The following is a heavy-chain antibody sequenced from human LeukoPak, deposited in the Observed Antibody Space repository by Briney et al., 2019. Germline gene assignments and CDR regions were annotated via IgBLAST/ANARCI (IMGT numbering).Heavy chain of an antibody. CDR3: ASPSRGDAFDI. Sequence: GRSLRLSCAASGFTFDDYAMHWVRQAPGKGLEWVSGISWNSGSIGYADSVKGRFTISRDNAENSLYLQMNSLRAEDTALYYCASPSRGDAFDIWGQGTMVTVSS. CDR1: GFTFDDYA. CDR2: ISWNSGSI. J-gene: IGHJ3*02. D-gene: IGHD2-2*01. V-gene: IGHV3-9*01.